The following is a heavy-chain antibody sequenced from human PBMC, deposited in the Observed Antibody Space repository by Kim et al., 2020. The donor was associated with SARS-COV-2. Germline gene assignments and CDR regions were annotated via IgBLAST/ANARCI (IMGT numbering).Heavy chain of an antibody. CDR2: TYYSGST. J-gene: IGHJ3*02. Sequence: SETLSLTCAVSGYSISSSNWWCWIRQPPGKGLEWIVYTYYSGSTYYNPSLKSRVTMSVDTSKNQFSLKLSSVTAVDTAVYYCASLNSGSPYAFDIWGQGTMVTVSS. D-gene: IGHD1-26*01. CDR1: GYSISSSNW. CDR3: ASLNSGSPYAFDI. V-gene: IGHV4-28*01.